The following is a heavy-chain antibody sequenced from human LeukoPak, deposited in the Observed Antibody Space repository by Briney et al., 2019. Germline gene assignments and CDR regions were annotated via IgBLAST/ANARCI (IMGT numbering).Heavy chain of an antibody. V-gene: IGHV3-23*01. Sequence: GGSLRLSCAASGFTFSSYAMSWVRQAPGKGLEWVSAISGSGGSTYYSDSVKGRFTISRDNSKNTLYLQMNSLRAEDTAVYYCVKNGYSSGWYVGYWGQGTLVAVSS. CDR2: ISGSGGST. CDR3: VKNGYSSGWYVGY. D-gene: IGHD6-19*01. J-gene: IGHJ4*02. CDR1: GFTFSSYA.